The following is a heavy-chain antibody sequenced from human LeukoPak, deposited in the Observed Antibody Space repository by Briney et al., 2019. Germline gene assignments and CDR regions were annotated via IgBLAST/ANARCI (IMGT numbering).Heavy chain of an antibody. CDR2: ISSSSSTI. CDR3: AKVARVSDYYYYYMDV. D-gene: IGHD3-3*01. J-gene: IGHJ6*03. V-gene: IGHV3-48*01. CDR1: GFTFSSYS. Sequence: GGSLRLTCAASGFTFSSYSMNWVRQAPGKGLEWVSYISSSSSTIYYADSVKGRFTISRDNAKNSLYLQMNSLRAEDTAVYYCAKVARVSDYYYYYMDVWGKGTTVTVSS.